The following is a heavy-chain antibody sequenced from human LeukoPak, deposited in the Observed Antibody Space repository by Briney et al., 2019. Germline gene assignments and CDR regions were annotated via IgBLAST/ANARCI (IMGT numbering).Heavy chain of an antibody. CDR3: ARANLYYYYYGMDV. Sequence: SETLSLTCAVYGGSFSGYYWSWIRQPPGKGLEWFGEINHSGSTNYNPSLKSRVTISVDTSKNQFSLKLSSVTAADTAVYYCARANLYYYYYGMDVWGQGTTVTVSS. CDR1: GGSFSGYY. D-gene: IGHD5-24*01. J-gene: IGHJ6*02. V-gene: IGHV4-34*01. CDR2: INHSGST.